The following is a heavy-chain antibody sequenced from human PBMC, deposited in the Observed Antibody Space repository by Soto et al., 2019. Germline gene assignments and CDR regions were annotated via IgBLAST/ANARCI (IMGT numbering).Heavy chain of an antibody. D-gene: IGHD3-3*01. Sequence: SETLSLTCTVSGASITSGCFYWSWIRQQPGKGLEWIGYIYYSGSTNYNPSLKSRVTISVDTSKNQFSLKLSSVTAADTAVYYCARVVLGGLRFLELPNWFDPWGQGTLVTVSS. CDR3: ARVVLGGLRFLELPNWFDP. V-gene: IGHV4-61*01. J-gene: IGHJ5*02. CDR1: GASITSGCFY. CDR2: IYYSGST.